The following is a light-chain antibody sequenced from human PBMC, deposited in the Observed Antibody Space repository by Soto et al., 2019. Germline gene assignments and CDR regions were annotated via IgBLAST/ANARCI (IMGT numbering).Light chain of an antibody. Sequence: QSLLTQPRSGSGFPGQSRTISSTGTSSDVGGYNYVSWYQQHPGKVPKLMIYDVTKRPSGVPDRFSGSKSGNTASLTISGLQSEDEADYYCCSHAGSYTYVFGTGTKVTVL. CDR3: CSHAGSYTYV. CDR2: DVT. CDR1: SSDVGGYNY. J-gene: IGLJ1*01. V-gene: IGLV2-11*01.